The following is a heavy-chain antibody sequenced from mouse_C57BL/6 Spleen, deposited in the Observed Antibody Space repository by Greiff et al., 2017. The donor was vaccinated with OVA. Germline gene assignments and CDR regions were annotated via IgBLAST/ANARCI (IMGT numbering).Heavy chain of an antibody. Sequence: VQLQQSGPELVKPGASVKISCKASGYAFSSSWMNWVKQRPGKGLEWIGRIYPGDGDTNYNGKFKGKATLTADKSSSTAYMQLSSLTSEASAVDFCAREGIDYFDYWGKGTTLTVSS. J-gene: IGHJ2*01. CDR1: GYAFSSSW. CDR2: IYPGDGDT. V-gene: IGHV1-82*01. CDR3: AREGIDYFDY.